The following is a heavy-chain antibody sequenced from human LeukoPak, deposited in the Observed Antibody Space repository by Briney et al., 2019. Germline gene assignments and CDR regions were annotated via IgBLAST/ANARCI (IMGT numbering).Heavy chain of an antibody. V-gene: IGHV3-23*01. D-gene: IGHD3-22*01. J-gene: IGHJ4*02. CDR1: GFTFSSYG. CDR3: AKGGTYYYDSSGYYGY. CDR2: ISGSGGST. Sequence: TGGTLRLSCAASGFTFSSYGMRWVRQAPGKGLEWVSAISGSGGSTYYADSVKGRFTISRDNSKNTLYLQMHSLRAEDTAVYYCAKGGTYYYDSSGYYGYWGQGTLVTVSS.